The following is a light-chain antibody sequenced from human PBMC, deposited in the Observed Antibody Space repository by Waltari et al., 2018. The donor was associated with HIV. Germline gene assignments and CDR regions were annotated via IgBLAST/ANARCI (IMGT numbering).Light chain of an antibody. J-gene: IGLJ2*01. CDR2: DDS. V-gene: IGLV3-21*02. Sequence: SYVLTQPPPVSVAPGQTARFTCGGNNIGSKSVHWYQQKPGQAPLLVLFDDSDRPSGIPERFSGSNSGNTATLTISRVEAGDEADYYCQVWDSSSDVVFGGGTKLTVL. CDR1: NIGSKS. CDR3: QVWDSSSDVV.